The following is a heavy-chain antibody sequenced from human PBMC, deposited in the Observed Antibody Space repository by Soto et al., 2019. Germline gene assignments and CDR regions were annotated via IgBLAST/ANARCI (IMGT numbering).Heavy chain of an antibody. CDR2: IIPIFGTA. Sequence: SVKVSCKASGGTFSSYAISWVRQAPGQGLEWMGGIIPIFGTANYAQKFQGRVTITADESTSTAYMELSSLRSEDTAVYYCARALSGLNWFDPWGQGTLVTVSS. CDR1: GGTFSSYA. V-gene: IGHV1-69*13. D-gene: IGHD5-12*01. J-gene: IGHJ5*02. CDR3: ARALSGLNWFDP.